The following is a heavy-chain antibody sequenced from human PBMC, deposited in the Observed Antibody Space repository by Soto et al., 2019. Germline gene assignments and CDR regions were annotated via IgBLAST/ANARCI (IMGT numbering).Heavy chain of an antibody. CDR2: TYYRSKWYN. D-gene: IGHD2-2*01. V-gene: IGHV6-1*01. J-gene: IGHJ6*04. CDR3: ARAGYCSSTSCDGPPVSIYYGMDV. CDR1: GDSVSSNSAA. Sequence: SPTLSLTCAISGDSVSSNSAAWNLIRQSPSRGLEWLGRTYYRSKWYNDYAVSVKSRITINPDTSKNQFSLQLNSVTPEDTAVYYCARAGYCSSTSCDGPPVSIYYGMDVWGEGTTVTVSP.